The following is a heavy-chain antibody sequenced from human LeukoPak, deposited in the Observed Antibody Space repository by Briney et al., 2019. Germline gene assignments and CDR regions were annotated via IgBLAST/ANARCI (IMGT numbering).Heavy chain of an antibody. CDR1: GFTFINYA. D-gene: IGHD4-17*01. CDR2: ISGGGETT. J-gene: IGHJ4*02. V-gene: IGHV3-23*01. Sequence: PGGSLRLSCAASGFTFINYAMNWVRQAPGKGLEWVSSISGGGETTYYADSAKGRFTISRDNSQNTLYLQMNSLRAEDTAVYYCARDYADYVGYFFFDYWGQGTLVTVSS. CDR3: ARDYADYVGYFFFDY.